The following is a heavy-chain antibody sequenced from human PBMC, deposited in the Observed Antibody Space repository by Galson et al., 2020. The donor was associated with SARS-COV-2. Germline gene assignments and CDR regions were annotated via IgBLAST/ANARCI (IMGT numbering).Heavy chain of an antibody. D-gene: IGHD7-27*01. CDR1: GFTFSSYW. J-gene: IGHJ4*02. V-gene: IGHV3-74*01. CDR2: IYSEGSST. Sequence: GGSLSLSCAVSGFTFSSYWMHWVRQAPGKGMVWVSRIYSEGSSTSYADSVKGRFTISGDNAKNTLYLQMNSLRAEDTAVYYCARGDMGNDYFDYWGQGTLVTVSS. CDR3: ARGDMGNDYFDY.